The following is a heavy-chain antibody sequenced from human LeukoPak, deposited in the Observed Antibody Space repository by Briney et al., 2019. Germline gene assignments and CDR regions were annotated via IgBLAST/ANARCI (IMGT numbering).Heavy chain of an antibody. J-gene: IGHJ5*02. CDR2: IYYSGST. Sequence: PSETLSLTCTVSGGSISSYYWSWIRQPPGKGLEWIGYIYYSGSTNYNPSLKSRVTISVDTSKNQFSLKLSSVTAADTAVYYCARAQDYGDIDPRGQGTLDTVSS. V-gene: IGHV4-59*12. CDR1: GGSISSYY. CDR3: ARAQDYGDIDP. D-gene: IGHD4-17*01.